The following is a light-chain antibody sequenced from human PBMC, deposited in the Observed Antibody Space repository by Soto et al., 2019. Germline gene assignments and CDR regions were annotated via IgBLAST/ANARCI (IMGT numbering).Light chain of an antibody. J-gene: IGKJ2*01. CDR3: QQSYSTPFT. Sequence: DIRMTQSPSSLSASVGDRVTITCRASQSISSYLNWYQQKPGKAPKVMIYAASTLQSGVPSRFSGSGSGTEFTLPISSLQPEDFATYYCQQSYSTPFTFGQGTKLEIK. CDR1: QSISSY. CDR2: AAS. V-gene: IGKV1-39*01.